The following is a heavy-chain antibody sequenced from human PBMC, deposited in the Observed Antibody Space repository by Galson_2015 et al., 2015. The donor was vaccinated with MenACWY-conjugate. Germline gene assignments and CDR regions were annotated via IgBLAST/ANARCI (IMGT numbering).Heavy chain of an antibody. CDR3: ARGTVVVVAARVSYYYYGMDV. D-gene: IGHD2-15*01. J-gene: IGHJ6*02. CDR1: GSSISSYY. CDR2: IYYSGST. V-gene: IGHV4-59*08. Sequence: ATLSLTCTVSGSSISSYYWSWLRPPPGKGLEWIGYIYYSGSTNYNPSLKSRVTISVDTSKNQFSLKLSSVTAADTAVYYCARGTVVVVAARVSYYYYGMDVWGQGTTVTVSS.